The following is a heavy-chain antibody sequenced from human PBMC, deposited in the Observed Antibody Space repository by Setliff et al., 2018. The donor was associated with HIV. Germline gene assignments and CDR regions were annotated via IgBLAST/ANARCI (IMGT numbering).Heavy chain of an antibody. CDR2: ISSTGGST. J-gene: IGHJ4*02. V-gene: IGHV3-64D*09. Sequence: SLRLSCSASGFTFSYYAMHWVRQAPGKGLEYVSAISSTGGSTYYADSVKGRFTISRDNSKSTLYLQMSSLRTEDTAVYYCVKDSAQWLVLEYYFDYWGQGTLVTVSS. CDR1: GFTFSYYA. CDR3: VKDSAQWLVLEYYFDY. D-gene: IGHD6-19*01.